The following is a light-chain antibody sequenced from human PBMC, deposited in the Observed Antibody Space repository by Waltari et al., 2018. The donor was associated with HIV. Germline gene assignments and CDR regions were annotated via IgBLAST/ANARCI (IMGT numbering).Light chain of an antibody. Sequence: QSALTQPASVSGSPGQSITISCTGTSSDVGGYKYVSWYQHHPGKAPKLMIYDVSNRPSGVSNRFSGSKSGNTASLTISGLQAEDEADYYCSSYTSSSTFWVFGGGTKLTVL. CDR2: DVS. CDR3: SSYTSSSTFWV. CDR1: SSDVGGYKY. V-gene: IGLV2-14*03. J-gene: IGLJ3*02.